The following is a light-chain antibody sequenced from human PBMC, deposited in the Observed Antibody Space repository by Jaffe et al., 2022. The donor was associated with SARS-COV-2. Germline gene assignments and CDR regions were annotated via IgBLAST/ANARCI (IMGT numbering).Light chain of an antibody. CDR2: VAS. J-gene: IGKJ5*01. Sequence: DIQMTQSPSSVSASLGDRVTITCRASQDISIWLAWYQQKPGKVPKLLIDVASTLQSGVPSRFSGSGSGTDFTLTLTSLQPEDFATYYCQQTNSFPITFGQGTRLEIK. V-gene: IGKV1D-12*01. CDR3: QQTNSFPIT. CDR1: QDISIW.